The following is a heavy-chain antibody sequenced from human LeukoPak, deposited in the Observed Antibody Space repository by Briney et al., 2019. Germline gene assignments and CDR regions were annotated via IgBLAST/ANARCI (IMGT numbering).Heavy chain of an antibody. CDR3: AKDYYDSSGSPPSAEYFQH. J-gene: IGHJ1*01. CDR1: GFTFSSYD. V-gene: IGHV3-33*06. CDR2: IWYDGSNK. D-gene: IGHD3-22*01. Sequence: GGSLRLSCAASGFTFSSYDMHWVRQAPGKGLEWVAVIWYDGSNKYYADSVKGRFTISRDNSKNTLYLQMNSLRAEDTAVYYCAKDYYDSSGSPPSAEYFQHWGQGTLVTVSS.